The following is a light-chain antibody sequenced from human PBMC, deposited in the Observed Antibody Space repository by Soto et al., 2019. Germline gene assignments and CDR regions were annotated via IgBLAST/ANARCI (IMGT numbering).Light chain of an antibody. CDR3: QQRSKWPLT. CDR2: GVS. CDR1: QSVTSN. V-gene: IGKV3-11*01. J-gene: IGKJ4*01. Sequence: EIVLTQSSATPSLSPGERATLSCRASQSVTSNALAWYQQKPGQAPGLLIYGVSSRATGIPDRFSGSGSGTDFTLTISSLEPEDFAVYYCQQRSKWPLTFGGGTKVDIK.